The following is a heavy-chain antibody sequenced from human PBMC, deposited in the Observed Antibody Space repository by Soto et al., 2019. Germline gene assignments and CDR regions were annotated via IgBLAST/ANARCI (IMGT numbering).Heavy chain of an antibody. CDR2: ISSSSSYI. D-gene: IGHD2-2*01. CDR3: ARGDCSSTSCYAYYYYYMDV. CDR1: GFTFSSYS. Sequence: EVQLVESGGGLVKPGGSLRLSCAASGFTFSSYSMNWVRQAPGKGLEWVSSISSSSSYIYYADSVKGRFTISRDNAKNSLYLQMNSLRAEDMAVYYCARGDCSSTSCYAYYYYYMDVWGKGTTVTVSS. V-gene: IGHV3-21*01. J-gene: IGHJ6*03.